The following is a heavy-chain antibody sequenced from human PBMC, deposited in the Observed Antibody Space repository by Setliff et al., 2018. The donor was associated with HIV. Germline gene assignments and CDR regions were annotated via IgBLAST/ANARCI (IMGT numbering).Heavy chain of an antibody. J-gene: IGHJ2*01. D-gene: IGHD3-10*01. V-gene: IGHV4-34*01. CDR2: INQSGNT. Sequence: SETLSLTCAVYGGSLSGYYWSWVRQSPGRGLEWIGEINQSGNTNFNPSLKSRLIISVDTSKSQFSLKLTSVTAADTALYYCAREGGKGYSGSGSFYHRNFDLWGRGTLITVSS. CDR1: GGSLSGYY. CDR3: AREGGKGYSGSGSFYHRNFDL.